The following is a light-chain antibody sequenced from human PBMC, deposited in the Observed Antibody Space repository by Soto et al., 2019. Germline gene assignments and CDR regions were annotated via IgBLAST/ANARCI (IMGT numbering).Light chain of an antibody. V-gene: IGKV3-20*01. CDR2: GAS. J-gene: IGKJ5*01. CDR1: QSVSSSY. CDR3: QQYGSSLPIT. Sequence: EIVMTQAPATLSLSPVERATLSCRASQSVSSSYLAWYQQKPGQAPRLLIYGASSRATGIPDRFSGSGSGTDFTLTISRLEPEDFAVYYCQQYGSSLPITFGQGTRLEIK.